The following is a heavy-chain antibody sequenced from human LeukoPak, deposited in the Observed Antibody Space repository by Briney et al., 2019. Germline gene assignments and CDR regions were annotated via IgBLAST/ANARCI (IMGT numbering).Heavy chain of an antibody. Sequence: PGRSLRLSCAASGFTFSSYAMHWVRQAPGKGLEWVAVISYDGSNKYYADSVKGRFTISRDNSKNTLYLQMNSLRAEDTAVYYCAREDYDSSGSDYWGQGTLVTVSS. D-gene: IGHD3-22*01. V-gene: IGHV3-30*04. CDR2: ISYDGSNK. CDR3: AREDYDSSGSDY. J-gene: IGHJ4*02. CDR1: GFTFSSYA.